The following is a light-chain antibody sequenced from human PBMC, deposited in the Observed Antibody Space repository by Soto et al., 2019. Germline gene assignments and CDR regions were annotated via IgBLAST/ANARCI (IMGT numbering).Light chain of an antibody. J-gene: IGKJ3*01. CDR1: QGISNY. CDR3: QRYISAPFT. Sequence: DIQTTQSPSSLSASVGDRVTITCRATQGISNYLAWYQQKPGRIPKLLIYAASTLQSGVPSRFSGSGSGTDFTLTISSLQPEDVATYYCQRYISAPFTFGPGTNVDIK. CDR2: AAS. V-gene: IGKV1-27*01.